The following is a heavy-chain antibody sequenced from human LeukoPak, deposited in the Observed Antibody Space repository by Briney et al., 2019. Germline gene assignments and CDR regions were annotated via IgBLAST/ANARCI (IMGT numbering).Heavy chain of an antibody. J-gene: IGHJ4*02. V-gene: IGHV3-30-3*01. CDR3: ARGVGD. CDR1: GFTVSSNY. D-gene: IGHD2-2*01. Sequence: GGSLRLSCAASGFTVSSNYMSWVRQAPGKGLEWVAVISYDGSNKYYADSVKGRFTISRDNSKNTLYLQMNSLRAEDTAVYYCARGVGDWGQGTLVTVSS. CDR2: ISYDGSNK.